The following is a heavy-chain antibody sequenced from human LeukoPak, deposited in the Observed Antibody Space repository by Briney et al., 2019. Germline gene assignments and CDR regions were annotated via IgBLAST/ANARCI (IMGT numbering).Heavy chain of an antibody. CDR3: ARRTYCSSTSCYRMSVFGFDY. Sequence: SQTLSLTCTVSGGSISSGGYYWSWIRQPPGKGLEWIGEINHSGSTNYNPSLKSRVTISVDTSKNQFSLKLSSVTAADTAVYYCARRTYCSSTSCYRMSVFGFDYWGQGTLVTVSS. D-gene: IGHD2-2*01. V-gene: IGHV4-30-2*01. CDR1: GGSISSGGYY. J-gene: IGHJ4*02. CDR2: INHSGST.